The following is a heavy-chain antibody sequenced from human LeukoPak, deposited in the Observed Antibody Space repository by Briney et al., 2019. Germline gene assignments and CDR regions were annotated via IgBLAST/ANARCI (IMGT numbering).Heavy chain of an antibody. D-gene: IGHD3-9*01. V-gene: IGHV3-15*01. CDR1: GISFSDAW. Sequence: PGGSLRLSCVASGISFSDAWMSWVRQAPGRGPEGVGRIKSKRDGGTTDYAAPVKGRFTISRDDLKNTLYLQMTSLNTEDTAVYYCATGAGYRPNWGQGTLVTVSS. CDR3: ATGAGYRPN. CDR2: IKSKRDGGTT. J-gene: IGHJ4*02.